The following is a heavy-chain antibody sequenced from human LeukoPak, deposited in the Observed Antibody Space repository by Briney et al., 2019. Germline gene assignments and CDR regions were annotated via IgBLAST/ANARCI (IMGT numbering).Heavy chain of an antibody. J-gene: IGHJ4*02. V-gene: IGHV3-23*01. D-gene: IGHD5-12*01. CDR3: AKGHHSGYIQGDY. CDR2: ISGSGGST. Sequence: GGSLRLSCAASGFTFSSYAMSWVRQAPGKGLEWVSAISGSGGSTYYADPVKGRFTISRDNSKNTLYLQMNSLRAEDTAVYYCAKGHHSGYIQGDYWGQGTLVTVSS. CDR1: GFTFSSYA.